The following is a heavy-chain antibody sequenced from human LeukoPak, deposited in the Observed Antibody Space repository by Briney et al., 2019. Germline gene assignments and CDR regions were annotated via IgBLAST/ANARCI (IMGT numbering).Heavy chain of an antibody. CDR1: GFTFDDYG. CDR2: INWNGGST. V-gene: IGHV3-20*04. CDR3: ARDRDGSGSPLDY. Sequence: GGSLRLSCAASGFTFDDYGMSWVRQAPGKGPEWVSGINWNGGSTGYADSVKGRFTISRDNSKNTLYLQMNSLRAEDTAVYYCARDRDGSGSPLDYWGQGTLVTVSS. J-gene: IGHJ4*02. D-gene: IGHD3-10*01.